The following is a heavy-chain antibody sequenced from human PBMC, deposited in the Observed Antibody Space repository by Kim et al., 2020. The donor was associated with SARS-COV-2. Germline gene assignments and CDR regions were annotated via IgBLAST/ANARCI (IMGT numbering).Heavy chain of an antibody. CDR3: ASADSSGDY. J-gene: IGHJ4*02. Sequence: GSTTYNPSLKSRVTISVDTSKNQCSLKLSSVTAADTAVYYCASADSSGDYWGQGTLVTVSS. V-gene: IGHV4-59*01. D-gene: IGHD6-19*01. CDR2: GST.